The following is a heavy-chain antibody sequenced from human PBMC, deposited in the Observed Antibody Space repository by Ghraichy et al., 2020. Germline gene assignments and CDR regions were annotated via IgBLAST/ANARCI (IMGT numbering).Heavy chain of an antibody. Sequence: GGSLRLSCAASGFTFSDSYMSWIRQAPGKGLEWVSYISSSSSYTNYADSVKGRFTISRVNAKNSLYLQMNSLRAEDTAVYYCAREEVGSHWYFDLWGRGTLVTVSS. CDR3: AREEVGSHWYFDL. J-gene: IGHJ2*01. CDR2: ISSSSSYT. CDR1: GFTFSDSY. D-gene: IGHD1-26*01. V-gene: IGHV3-11*06.